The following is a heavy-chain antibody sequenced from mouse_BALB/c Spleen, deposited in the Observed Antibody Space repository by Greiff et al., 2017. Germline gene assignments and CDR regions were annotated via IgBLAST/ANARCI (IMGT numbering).Heavy chain of an antibody. CDR3: ARYYRYLYAMDY. CDR2: ISSGSSTI. J-gene: IGHJ4*01. D-gene: IGHD2-14*01. CDR1: GFTFSSFG. Sequence: EVKLMESGGGLVQPGGSRKLSCAASGFTFSSFGMHWVRQAPEKGLEWVAYISSGSSTIYYADTVKGRFTISRDNPKNTLFLQMTSLRSEDTAMYYCARYYRYLYAMDYWGQGTSVTVSS. V-gene: IGHV5-17*02.